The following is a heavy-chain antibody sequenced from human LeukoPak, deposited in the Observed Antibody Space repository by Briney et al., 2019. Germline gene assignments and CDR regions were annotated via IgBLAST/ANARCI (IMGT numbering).Heavy chain of an antibody. Sequence: GGFLRLSCAASGFTFSSYAMSWVRQAPGKGLEWVSAISGSGGSTYYADSVKGRFTISRDNSKNTLYLQMNSLRAEDTAVYYCATSIAAARVDYTWFDPWGQGTLVTVS. CDR2: ISGSGGST. V-gene: IGHV3-23*01. D-gene: IGHD6-13*01. CDR1: GFTFSSYA. CDR3: ATSIAAARVDYTWFDP. J-gene: IGHJ5*02.